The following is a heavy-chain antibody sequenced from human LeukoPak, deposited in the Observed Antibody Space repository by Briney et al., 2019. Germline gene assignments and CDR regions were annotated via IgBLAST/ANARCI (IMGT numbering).Heavy chain of an antibody. J-gene: IGHJ4*02. Sequence: GGSLRLSCAASGFTFSSHSMNWVRQAPGKGLEWVSAISGSGGSTYYADSVKGRFTISRDNSKNTLYLQMNSLRAEDTAVYYCAKDPRTTGGYVDTAMVPDYWGQGTLVTVSS. CDR1: GFTFSSHS. CDR3: AKDPRTTGGYVDTAMVPDY. CDR2: ISGSGGST. V-gene: IGHV3-23*01. D-gene: IGHD5-18*01.